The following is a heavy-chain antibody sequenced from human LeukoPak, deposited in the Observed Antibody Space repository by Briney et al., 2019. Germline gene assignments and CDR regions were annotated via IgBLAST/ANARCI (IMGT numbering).Heavy chain of an antibody. D-gene: IGHD6-13*01. V-gene: IGHV4-31*03. J-gene: IGHJ4*02. Sequence: SQTLSLTCTVSGDSIGSGSYYWSWIRQHPGNGLEWIGYIYYSGTTYYNPSLKSRVTISVDTSKNQFSLKLSSVTAADTAVYYCARGGAAAAPYYFDYWGQGTLVTVSS. CDR2: IYYSGTT. CDR1: GDSIGSGSYY. CDR3: ARGGAAAAPYYFDY.